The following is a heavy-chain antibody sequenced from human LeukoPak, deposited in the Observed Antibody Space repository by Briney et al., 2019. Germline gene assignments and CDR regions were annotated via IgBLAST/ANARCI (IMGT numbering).Heavy chain of an antibody. J-gene: IGHJ6*03. D-gene: IGHD1-14*01. Sequence: SETLSLTCTVSGGSISSYSWSWIRQPPGKGLEWIGYIYHSGSTKYNPSLESRVTLSVDTSKNQFSLKLSSVTAADTAVYYCARSREGPMSTWNRNYKYYMDVWGKGTTVTVSS. CDR1: GGSISSYS. V-gene: IGHV4-59*08. CDR2: IYHSGST. CDR3: ARSREGPMSTWNRNYKYYMDV.